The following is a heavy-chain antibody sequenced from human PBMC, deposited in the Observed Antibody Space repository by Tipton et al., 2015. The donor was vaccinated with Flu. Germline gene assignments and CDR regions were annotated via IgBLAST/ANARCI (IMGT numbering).Heavy chain of an antibody. CDR1: GGSISSYY. CDR2: IYYSGST. V-gene: IGHV4-59*01. D-gene: IGHD3-22*01. CDR3: ARAVVYYDGSGTIDY. J-gene: IGHJ4*02. Sequence: TLSLTCTVSGGSISSYYWSWIRQPPGKGREWFGYIYYSGSTNYNPSLKSRVTFSVDMSKNQFSLKLSSVTAADTAVYYCARAVVYYDGSGTIDYWGQGTLVTVSA.